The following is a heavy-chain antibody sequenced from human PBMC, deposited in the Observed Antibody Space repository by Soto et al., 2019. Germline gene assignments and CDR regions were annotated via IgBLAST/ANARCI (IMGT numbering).Heavy chain of an antibody. CDR3: TTDPDIPPKGCGRGPRTDY. J-gene: IGHJ4*02. CDR1: GFTFSNAW. CDR2: IKSKTDGGTT. V-gene: IGHV3-15*07. D-gene: IGHD1-26*01. Sequence: PGGSLRLSCAASGFTFSNAWMNWVRQAPGKGLEWVGRIKSKTDGGTTDYAAPVKGRFTISRDDSKNTLYLQMNSLKTEDTAAYYCTTDPDIPPKGCGRGPRTDYWGQGTLVTVSS.